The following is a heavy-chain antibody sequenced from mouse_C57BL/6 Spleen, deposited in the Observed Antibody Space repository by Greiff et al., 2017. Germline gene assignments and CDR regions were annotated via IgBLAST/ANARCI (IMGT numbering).Heavy chain of an antibody. CDR2: INYDGSST. J-gene: IGHJ1*03. Sequence: EVNVVESEGGLVQPGSSMKLSCTASGFTFSDYYMAWVRQVPEKGLEWVANINYDGSSTYYLDSLKSRCIISRDNAKNILYLQMSSLKSEDTATYYCARRDPWLSFDVWGTRTTVTVSS. V-gene: IGHV5-16*02. CDR1: GFTFSDYY. D-gene: IGHD2-2*01. CDR3: ARRDPWLSFDV.